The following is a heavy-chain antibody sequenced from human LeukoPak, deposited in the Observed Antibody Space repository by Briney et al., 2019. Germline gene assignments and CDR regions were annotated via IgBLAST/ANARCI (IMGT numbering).Heavy chain of an antibody. Sequence: GGSLRLSCAASGFTFSSHHMTWVRQAPGKGLEWVANIKQDGSEKYYVDSVKGRFTISRDNDKNSLFLQMTSLRAEDTAVYYCARVGGRYSPLGYWGQGTLVTVSS. D-gene: IGHD3-16*02. J-gene: IGHJ4*02. CDR2: IKQDGSEK. CDR1: GFTFSSHH. V-gene: IGHV3-7*01. CDR3: ARVGGRYSPLGY.